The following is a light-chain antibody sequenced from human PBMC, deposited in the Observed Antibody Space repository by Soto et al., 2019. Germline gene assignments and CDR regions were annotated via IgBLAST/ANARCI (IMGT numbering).Light chain of an antibody. CDR2: GAS. J-gene: IGKJ1*01. CDR3: LQYKKSPGT. Sequence: EIVMTQSPASLSVSPGERVTLSCTASQSVSRYLAWYQQIPGQAPRLLIHGASTGAIGVPDRFSGSGSGTEFNLTIRSLPSDHSDLSYCLQYKKSPGTFGQGTKV. V-gene: IGKV3-15*01. CDR1: QSVSRY.